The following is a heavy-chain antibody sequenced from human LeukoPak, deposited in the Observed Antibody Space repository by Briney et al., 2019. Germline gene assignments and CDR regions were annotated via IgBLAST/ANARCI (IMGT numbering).Heavy chain of an antibody. D-gene: IGHD2-21*01. V-gene: IGHV3-48*02. CDR3: AREAAVLIRGYFDY. Sequence: GGSLRLSCAASGFNFSSYYMNWVRQAPGKGLEWVSYISSSSDTIYYTDSVKGRFTISRDNAKNSLYLQMNSLRDEDTAVYYCAREAAVLIRGYFDYWGQGTLVTVSS. J-gene: IGHJ4*02. CDR1: GFNFSSYY. CDR2: ISSSSDTI.